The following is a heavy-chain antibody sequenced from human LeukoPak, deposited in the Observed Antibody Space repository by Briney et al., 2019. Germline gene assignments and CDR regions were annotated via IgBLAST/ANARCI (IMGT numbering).Heavy chain of an antibody. CDR2: ISNSGSTI. D-gene: IGHD2-15*01. J-gene: IGHJ4*02. CDR1: GFTFSSYE. V-gene: IGHV3-48*03. CDR3: ASDSRYCSGGSCYPAEDYYFDC. Sequence: PGGSLRLSCAASGFTFSSYEMNWVRQAPGKGLEWGSFISNSGSTIYYADSVKGRFTISRDNAKDSLYLQMNSLRAEDTAIYYCASDSRYCSGGSCYPAEDYYFDCWGQGTLVTVSS.